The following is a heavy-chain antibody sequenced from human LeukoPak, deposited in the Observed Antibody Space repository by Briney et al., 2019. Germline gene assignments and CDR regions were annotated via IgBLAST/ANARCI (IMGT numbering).Heavy chain of an antibody. Sequence: SETLSLTCSVSGVTISSGSNYWGWIRQPPGKTLEWIGSIYSSGSTYYNPSLKSRVIILIDTAKNHFSLNLSSVTAADTAVYYCARSDGYGLVGIWGQGTMITVSS. CDR3: ARSDGYGLVGI. CDR2: IYSSGST. D-gene: IGHD3-10*01. J-gene: IGHJ3*02. V-gene: IGHV4-39*07. CDR1: GVTISSGSNY.